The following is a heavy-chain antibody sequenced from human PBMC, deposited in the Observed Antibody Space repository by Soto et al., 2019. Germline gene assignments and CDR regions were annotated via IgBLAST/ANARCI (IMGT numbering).Heavy chain of an antibody. Sequence: ASVKVSCKAGGGTFSSYAISWVRQAPGQGVEWVGGIIPIFGTANYAQKSHGRVTITADESTSTTYMELSSLRSEDTAVYYCARGRSYDFLPHYYHTDVSGKGTTVTVSS. CDR1: GGTFSSYA. V-gene: IGHV1-69*13. J-gene: IGHJ6*03. CDR3: ARGRSYDFLPHYYHTDV. CDR2: IIPIFGTA. D-gene: IGHD3-3*01.